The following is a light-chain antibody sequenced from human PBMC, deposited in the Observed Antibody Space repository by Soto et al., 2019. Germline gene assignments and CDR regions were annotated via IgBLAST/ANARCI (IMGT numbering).Light chain of an antibody. CDR1: QSVLYSSNNKNY. V-gene: IGKV4-1*01. CDR2: WAS. CDR3: QQHYSDPLT. Sequence: DIGMTQSPDSLAVSLGERATINCKSSQSVLYSSNNKNYLVWYQQKPGQPPKLLIYWASTRESGVPDRFSGSGSGTDFTLTISSLQAEDVAVYYCQQHYSDPLTFGGGTKVEIK. J-gene: IGKJ4*01.